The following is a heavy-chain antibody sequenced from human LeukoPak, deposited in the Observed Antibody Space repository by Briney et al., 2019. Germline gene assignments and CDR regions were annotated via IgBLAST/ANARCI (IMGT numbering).Heavy chain of an antibody. CDR2: IRAYNGNT. D-gene: IGHD3-22*01. Sequence: ASVKVSCKASGYTFTSYGISWVRQATGQGLEWMGWIRAYNGNTNYAQKLQGRVTMTTDTSTSTAYLELRSLRSDGTAVYYCARDSDSSGRFGGYWGQGTLVTVSS. CDR1: GYTFTSYG. V-gene: IGHV1-18*01. CDR3: ARDSDSSGRFGGY. J-gene: IGHJ4*02.